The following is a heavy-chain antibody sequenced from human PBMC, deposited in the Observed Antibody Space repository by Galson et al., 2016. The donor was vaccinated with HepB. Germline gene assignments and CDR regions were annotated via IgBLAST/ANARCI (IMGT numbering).Heavy chain of an antibody. J-gene: IGHJ4*02. CDR2: IDWDDDK. D-gene: IGHD7-27*01. V-gene: IGHV2-70*11. Sequence: PALVKPTQTLTLTCTFSGFSLSTSGMCVSWIRQPPGKALEWLARIDWDDDKYYSTSLNTRPTISKDTSKNQVVLTMTNMDPVDTATYYCARTKNWGRGNYFDYWGQGTLVTVSS. CDR1: GFSLSTSGMC. CDR3: ARTKNWGRGNYFDY.